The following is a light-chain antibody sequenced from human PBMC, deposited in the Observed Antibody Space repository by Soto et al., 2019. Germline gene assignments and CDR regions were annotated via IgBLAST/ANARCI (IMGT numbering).Light chain of an antibody. CDR1: QSISSNY. J-gene: IGKJ2*01. CDR2: GAS. CDR3: QQYRT. V-gene: IGKV3-20*01. Sequence: EIVLTQSPVTLSLSPGERATLSCRASQSISSNYLAWYQQKPGQAPRLLIYGASSRATGIPGRFSGSGSGTDFTLTISRLEPEDFAVYYCQQYRTFGQGTKLEIK.